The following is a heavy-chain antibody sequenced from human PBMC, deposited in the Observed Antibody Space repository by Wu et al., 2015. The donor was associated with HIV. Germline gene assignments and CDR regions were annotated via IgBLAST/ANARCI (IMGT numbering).Heavy chain of an antibody. Sequence: QVQLVQSGAEVKKPGASVKVSCKASGYSFTHYGIAWVRQAPGQGLEWMGITNPSGDHTIYAQKFQGRLTVTRDASANVLYMDLRGLTSEDTAVYYCASLSPIAVAVPHWGQGTLVTVSS. CDR1: GYSFTHYG. V-gene: IGHV1-46*01. D-gene: IGHD6-19*01. CDR2: TNPSGDHT. CDR3: ASLSPIAVAVPH. J-gene: IGHJ4*02.